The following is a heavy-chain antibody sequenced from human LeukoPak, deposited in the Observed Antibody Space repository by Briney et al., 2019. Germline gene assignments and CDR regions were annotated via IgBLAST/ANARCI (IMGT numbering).Heavy chain of an antibody. CDR2: ISGRSSTI. Sequence: GGSLRLSCAASAFTFSDNSMNWVRQAPGKGLEWISYISGRSSTIYYADSVRGRFTISRDNAKNSMYLQMNSLRAEDTAAYYCARDRLTSGSYFFDYWGQGTLVTVSS. D-gene: IGHD1-26*01. J-gene: IGHJ4*02. V-gene: IGHV3-48*01. CDR3: ARDRLTSGSYFFDY. CDR1: AFTFSDNS.